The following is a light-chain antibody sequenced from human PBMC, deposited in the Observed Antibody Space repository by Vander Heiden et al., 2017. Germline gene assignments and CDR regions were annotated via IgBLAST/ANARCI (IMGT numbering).Light chain of an antibody. CDR1: QGVSNN. CDR2: GAS. J-gene: IGKJ2*01. V-gene: IGKV3-15*01. CDR3: QQYNNWPPVT. Sequence: EMLMTQPPSTLSASPGDRATLSCRASQGVSNNLAWYQQKPGQTPRLLIYGASTRATGVPARFSGSGSGTEFTLTISSLQYEDFAVYYCQQYNNWPPVTFGQGTKLEIK.